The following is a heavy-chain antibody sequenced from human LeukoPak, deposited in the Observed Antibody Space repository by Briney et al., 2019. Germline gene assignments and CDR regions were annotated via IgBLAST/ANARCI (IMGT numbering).Heavy chain of an antibody. CDR3: AKDLVVVPAAYFDY. CDR1: GFTFSTYS. D-gene: IGHD2-2*01. J-gene: IGHJ4*02. Sequence: GGSLRLSCAASGFTFSTYSMSWVRQAPGKGLEWVSAISGSGGSTYYADSVKGRFTISRDNSKNTLYLQMNSLRAEDTAVYYCAKDLVVVPAAYFDYWGQGTLVTVSS. CDR2: ISGSGGST. V-gene: IGHV3-23*01.